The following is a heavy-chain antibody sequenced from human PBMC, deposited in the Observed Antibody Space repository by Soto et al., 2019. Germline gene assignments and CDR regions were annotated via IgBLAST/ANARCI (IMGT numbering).Heavy chain of an antibody. CDR3: ARVRYNGSGSSINWFDP. D-gene: IGHD3-10*01. J-gene: IGHJ5*02. CDR1: GFTFSDYY. V-gene: IGHV3-11*01. Sequence: GGSLRLSCAASGFTFSDYYMSWFRQAPGKGLEWVSYISSSGSTIYYADCVKGRFTISRDNAKNSLYLQMNSLRAEDTAVYYCARVRYNGSGSSINWFDPWGQGTLVTVSS. CDR2: ISSSGSTI.